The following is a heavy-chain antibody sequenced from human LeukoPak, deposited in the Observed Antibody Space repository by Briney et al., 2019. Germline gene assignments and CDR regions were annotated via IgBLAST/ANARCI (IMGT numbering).Heavy chain of an antibody. CDR2: INYSGNT. CDR3: ARLNVLDSSVLHHFDH. Sequence: SETLSLTCTVSGGSISHYYWSWIRQPPGKGLEWIAYINYSGNTDYNPSLKSRATISVDTSKNHFSLKLNSVTAADTAVYYCARLNVLDSSVLHHFDHWGQGTLVTVSS. J-gene: IGHJ4*02. CDR1: GGSISHYY. D-gene: IGHD6-13*01. V-gene: IGHV4-59*08.